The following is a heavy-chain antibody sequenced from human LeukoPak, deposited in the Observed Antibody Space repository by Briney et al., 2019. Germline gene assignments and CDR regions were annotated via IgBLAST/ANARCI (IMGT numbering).Heavy chain of an antibody. CDR2: INHSGRT. D-gene: IGHD1-26*01. V-gene: IGHV4-34*01. CDR3: ASPSGSYYSYWFDP. J-gene: IGHJ5*02. Sequence: PSETLSLTCAVYGGSFSAYYWNWIRQPPGRGLEWIGEINHSGRTDYSPSLKSRVTISVDTSKNQFSLKMTSVTAADTAVYYCASPSGSYYSYWFDPWGQGTLVTVSS. CDR1: GGSFSAYY.